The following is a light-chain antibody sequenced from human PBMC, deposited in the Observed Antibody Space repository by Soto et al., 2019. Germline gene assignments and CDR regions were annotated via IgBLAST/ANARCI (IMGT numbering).Light chain of an antibody. Sequence: QSALAQPSSVSGSPGQSITISCTGTSTDVGGYNYVSWYQHHPGKGPKLIIYEVSNRPSGVSDRFSGSKSGNKSSLIISKIVAEDEYDYYCGSYTRTDTPFAFGTGTKVTVL. V-gene: IGLV2-14*01. CDR2: EVS. J-gene: IGLJ1*01. CDR3: GSYTRTDTPFA. CDR1: STDVGGYNY.